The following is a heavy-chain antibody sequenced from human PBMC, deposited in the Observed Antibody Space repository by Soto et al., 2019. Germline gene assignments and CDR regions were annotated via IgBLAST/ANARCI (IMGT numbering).Heavy chain of an antibody. CDR2: IYYSGST. D-gene: IGHD2-15*01. V-gene: IGHV4-59*01. CDR1: GGSISSYY. CDR3: ARKDCSGGSCYRWSSWFVP. Sequence: SETLSLTCTVSGGSISSYYWSWIRQPPGKGLEWIGYIYYSGSTNYNPSLKSRVTISVDTSKNQFSLKLSSVTAADTAVYYCARKDCSGGSCYRWSSWFVPWGQGTLVTVS. J-gene: IGHJ5*02.